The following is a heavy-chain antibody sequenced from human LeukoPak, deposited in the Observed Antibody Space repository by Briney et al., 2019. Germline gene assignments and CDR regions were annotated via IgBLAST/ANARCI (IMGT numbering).Heavy chain of an antibody. Sequence: GGSLRLSCAASGFTFSSYTMHWVRQAPGKGLEWVAGTSYNGNNEYYADSVKGRFIISRDNSKDTLYLQMNNLRSDDTAVYYCASPFNSGPYVVAGYWGQGTLVTVSS. CDR3: ASPFNSGPYVVAGY. V-gene: IGHV3-30-3*01. CDR1: GFTFSSYT. D-gene: IGHD2-2*01. CDR2: TSYNGNNE. J-gene: IGHJ4*02.